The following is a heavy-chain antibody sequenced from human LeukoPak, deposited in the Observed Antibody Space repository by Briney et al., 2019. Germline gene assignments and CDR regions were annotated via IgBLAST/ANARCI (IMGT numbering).Heavy chain of an antibody. CDR3: ARNRRITMVRGVTYYFDY. CDR1: GGSISSGGYY. D-gene: IGHD3-10*01. V-gene: IGHV4-31*03. Sequence: SETLSLTCTVSGGSISSGGYYWSWIRQHPGKGLEWIGYIYYSGSTYYNPSLKSRVTISVDTSKNQFSLKLSSVTAADTAVYYCARNRRITMVRGVTYYFDYWGQGTLVTVSS. J-gene: IGHJ4*02. CDR2: IYYSGST.